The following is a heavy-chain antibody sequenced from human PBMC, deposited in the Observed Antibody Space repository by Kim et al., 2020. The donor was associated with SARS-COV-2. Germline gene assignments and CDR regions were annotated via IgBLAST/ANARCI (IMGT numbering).Heavy chain of an antibody. V-gene: IGHV3-49*03. Sequence: GGSLRLSCTASGFTFGDYAMSWFRQAPGKGLEWVGFIRSKAYGGTTEYAASVKGRFTISRDDSKSIAYLQMNSLKTEDTAVYYCAYRHYCSGGSCYSPGGVNVWGQGTTVTVSS. CDR2: IRSKAYGGTT. CDR3: AYRHYCSGGSCYSPGGVNV. J-gene: IGHJ6*02. CDR1: GFTFGDYA. D-gene: IGHD2-15*01.